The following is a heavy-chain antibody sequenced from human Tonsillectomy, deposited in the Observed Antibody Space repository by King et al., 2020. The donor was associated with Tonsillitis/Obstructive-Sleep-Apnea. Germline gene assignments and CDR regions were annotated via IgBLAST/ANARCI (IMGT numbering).Heavy chain of an antibody. CDR3: AREAEAGSSYFQN. J-gene: IGHJ1*01. CDR2: ISYDGSNK. CDR1: GFTFSNYT. D-gene: IGHD6-13*01. Sequence: LVESGGGVVQPGRSLRLSCAASGFTFSNYTMHWVRQAPGKGLEWVAVISYDGSNKYYADSVKGRFTISRDNSKNTLYLQMNSLRAEDTAVYYCAREAEAGSSYFQNWGQGTLVTVSS. V-gene: IGHV3-30*04.